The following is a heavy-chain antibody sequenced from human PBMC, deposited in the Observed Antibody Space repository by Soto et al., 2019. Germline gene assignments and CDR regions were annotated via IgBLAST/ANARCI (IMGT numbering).Heavy chain of an antibody. D-gene: IGHD3-10*01. J-gene: IGHJ3*02. CDR3: ARVATVEVLWFGELQPDAFDI. V-gene: IGHV3-21*01. CDR2: ISSSSSYI. Sequence: EVQLVESGGGLVKPGGSLRLSCAASGFTFSSYSMNWVRQAPGKGLEWVSSISSSSSYIYYADSVKGRFTISRDNAKNSLYLQMNSLRAEDTAVYYCARVATVEVLWFGELQPDAFDIWGQGTMVTVSS. CDR1: GFTFSSYS.